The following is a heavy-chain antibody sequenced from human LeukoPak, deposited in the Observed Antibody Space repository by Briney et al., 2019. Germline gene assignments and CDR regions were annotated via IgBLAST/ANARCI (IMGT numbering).Heavy chain of an antibody. CDR3: ARDRDYGDYNTQDLFVY. J-gene: IGHJ4*02. CDR2: ISAYNGNT. V-gene: IGHV1-18*01. D-gene: IGHD4-17*01. Sequence: GASVKVSCKASGYTFTNFGISWVRQAPGQGLEWMGWISAYNGNTNYAQRLQGRVTMTTDTSTSTAYMELRCLRSDDTAVYYCARDRDYGDYNTQDLFVYWGQGTLVTVSS. CDR1: GYTFTNFG.